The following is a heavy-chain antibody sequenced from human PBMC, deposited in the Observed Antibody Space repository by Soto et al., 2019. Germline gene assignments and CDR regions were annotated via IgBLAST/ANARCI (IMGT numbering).Heavy chain of an antibody. CDR1: GFTFSSYG. CDR3: ARDFDSGSYYSLPQH. D-gene: IGHD1-26*01. CDR2: IWYDGSNK. Sequence: PGGSLRLSCAPSGFTFSSYGMHWVRQPPDKGLEWAAAIWYDGSNKYYADSVKGRFTISRDNSKNPLYLQMNSLRAEDTAVYYCARDFDSGSYYSLPQHLGRGTLVTVSS. V-gene: IGHV3-33*01. J-gene: IGHJ1*01.